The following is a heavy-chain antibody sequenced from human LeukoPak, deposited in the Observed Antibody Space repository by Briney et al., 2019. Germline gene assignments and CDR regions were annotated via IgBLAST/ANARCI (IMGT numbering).Heavy chain of an antibody. J-gene: IGHJ4*02. CDR1: GYTFTSYG. CDR2: ISAYNGHT. D-gene: IGHD5-24*01. Sequence: ASVKVSCKASGYTFTSYGISWVRQAPGQGLEWMGWISAYNGHTIYAQKLQGRVTMTTDTSTSTAYMDLRSLRSDDTAIYYCARDGFRRDDYNSGLDYWGQGTLVTVSS. CDR3: ARDGFRRDDYNSGLDY. V-gene: IGHV1-18*01.